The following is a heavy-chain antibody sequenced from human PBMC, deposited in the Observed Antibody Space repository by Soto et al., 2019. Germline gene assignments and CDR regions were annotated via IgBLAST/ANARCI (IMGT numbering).Heavy chain of an antibody. V-gene: IGHV2-5*02. Sequence: QITLKESGPTLVKPTQTLTLTCTFSGFSLSTSGVGVGWIRQPPGKALEWLALIYWDDDKRYSPSLKSRLTITKDTPKNRVALKMTNMDPVATATYYCAHTGDRSSTGSAKTTFHSWGQGTLVTFSS. CDR3: AHTGDRSSTGSAKTTFHS. CDR1: GFSLSTSGVG. CDR2: IYWDDDK. J-gene: IGHJ4*02. D-gene: IGHD2-2*01.